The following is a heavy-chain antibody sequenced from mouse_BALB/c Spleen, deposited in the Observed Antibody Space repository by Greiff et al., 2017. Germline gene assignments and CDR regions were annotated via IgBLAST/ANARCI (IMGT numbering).Heavy chain of an antibody. CDR2: IDTSDSYT. CDR3: ARNYGSSWYFDV. J-gene: IGHJ1*01. Sequence: QVQLLQPGAELVMPGASVKMSCKASGYTFTDYWMHWVKQRPGQGLEWIGAIDTSDSYTSYNQKFKGKATLTVDESSSTAYMQLSSLTSEDSAVYYCARNYGSSWYFDVWGAGTTVTVSS. D-gene: IGHD1-1*01. V-gene: IGHV1-69*01. CDR1: GYTFTDYW.